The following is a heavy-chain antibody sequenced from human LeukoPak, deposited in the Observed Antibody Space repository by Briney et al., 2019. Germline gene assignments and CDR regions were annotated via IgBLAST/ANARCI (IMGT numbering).Heavy chain of an antibody. V-gene: IGHV1-69*13. Sequence: SGKVSCKASGATFSSYAISWERQAPGQGLEWMGGSLAIFGTANYAQKFPGRVTITANESTSTAYTELTSLRSEDTAVYYCARDSSCSSTSCYYYYSGIDVWGQGTTVTVSS. D-gene: IGHD2-2*01. CDR1: GATFSSYA. J-gene: IGHJ6*02. CDR3: ARDSSCSSTSCYYYYSGIDV. CDR2: SLAIFGTA.